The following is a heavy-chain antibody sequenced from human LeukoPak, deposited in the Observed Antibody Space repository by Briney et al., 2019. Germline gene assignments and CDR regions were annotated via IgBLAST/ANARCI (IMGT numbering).Heavy chain of an antibody. CDR2: ISSSGSTI. D-gene: IGHD3-22*01. Sequence: PGGSLRLSCAASGFTFSSYEMNWVRQAPGRGLEWVSYISSSGSTIYYADSVKGRFTISRDNAKNSLYLQMNSLRAEDTAVYYCAKASAMIVVVNKHFDYWGQGTLVTVSS. CDR1: GFTFSSYE. J-gene: IGHJ4*02. V-gene: IGHV3-48*03. CDR3: AKASAMIVVVNKHFDY.